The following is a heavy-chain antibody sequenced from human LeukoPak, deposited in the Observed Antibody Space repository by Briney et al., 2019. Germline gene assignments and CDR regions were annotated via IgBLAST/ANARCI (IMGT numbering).Heavy chain of an antibody. J-gene: IGHJ4*02. V-gene: IGHV3-30*02. D-gene: IGHD5-24*01. CDR1: GSTFSKYG. CDR2: IRYDGSNK. CDR3: AKDGYNYSDY. Sequence: GGSLRLSCAASGSTFSKYGMHWVRQAPGKGLEWVAFIRYDGSNKDYADSVKGRFTISRDNSKNTLYLQMTSLRAEDTAVYYCAKDGYNYSDYWGQGTLVTVSS.